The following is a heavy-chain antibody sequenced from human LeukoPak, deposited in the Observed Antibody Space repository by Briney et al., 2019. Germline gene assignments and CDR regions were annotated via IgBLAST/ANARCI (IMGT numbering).Heavy chain of an antibody. V-gene: IGHV3-21*01. CDR1: GFTFSSYS. D-gene: IGHD3-10*01. CDR2: ISSSSSYI. CDR3: ARDQWRVGFGELPPYYSDY. J-gene: IGHJ4*02. Sequence: PGGSLRLSCAASGFTFSSYSMNWVRQAPGKGLEWVSSISSSSSYIYYADSVKGRFTISRDNAKNSLYLQMYSLRAEDTAVYYCARDQWRVGFGELPPYYSDYWGQGTLVTVSS.